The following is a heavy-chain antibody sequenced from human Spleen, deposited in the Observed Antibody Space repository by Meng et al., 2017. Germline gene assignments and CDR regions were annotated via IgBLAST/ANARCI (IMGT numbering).Heavy chain of an antibody. D-gene: IGHD2-15*01. J-gene: IGHJ4*02. Sequence: GESLKISCAASGFTFSSYSMNWVRQVPGKGLEWVANIKQDGSEKYYVDSVKGRFTISRDNAKNSLYLQMNSLRAEDTAVYYCARDHSPLYCSGGSCYSGNFDYWGQGTLVTVSS. CDR3: ARDHSPLYCSGGSCYSGNFDY. V-gene: IGHV3-7*01. CDR1: GFTFSSYS. CDR2: IKQDGSEK.